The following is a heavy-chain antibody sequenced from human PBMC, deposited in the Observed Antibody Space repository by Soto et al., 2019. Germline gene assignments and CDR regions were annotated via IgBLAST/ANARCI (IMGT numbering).Heavy chain of an antibody. Sequence: EVQLVESGGGLVKPGGSLRLSCAASGFTFSNAWMSWVRQAPGKGLEWVGRIKSKTDGGTTDYAAPVKGRFTISRDDSKNTLYLQMNSLKTEDTAVYYCTTLRVDFLIAVPGSYWGQGTLVTVSS. CDR1: GFTFSNAW. CDR3: TTLRVDFLIAVPGSY. CDR2: IKSKTDGGTT. V-gene: IGHV3-15*01. J-gene: IGHJ4*02. D-gene: IGHD6-19*01.